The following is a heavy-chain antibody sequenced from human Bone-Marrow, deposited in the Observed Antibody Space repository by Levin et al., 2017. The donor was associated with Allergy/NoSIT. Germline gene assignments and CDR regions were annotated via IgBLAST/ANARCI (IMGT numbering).Heavy chain of an antibody. CDR3: GRDGPGGGH. V-gene: IGHV3-66*01. D-gene: IGHD3-10*01. J-gene: IGHJ4*02. CDR1: GVTVFNNY. CDR2: IYSGGGT. Sequence: GESLKISCTASGVTVFNNYFMWVRQAPGKGLEWVSHIYSGGGTNYADSVKGRFSVSRDNSKNTVYLQMNSLRDDDTAVYYCGRDGPGGGHWGPGTQVTVSS.